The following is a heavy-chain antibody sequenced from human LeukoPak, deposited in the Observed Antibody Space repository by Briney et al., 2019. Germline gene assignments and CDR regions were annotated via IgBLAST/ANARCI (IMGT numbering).Heavy chain of an antibody. D-gene: IGHD6-13*01. J-gene: IGHJ4*02. Sequence: GGSLRLSCAASGFTFDDYAMHWVRQAPGKGLEWVSLISWDGGSTYYADSVKGRFTISRDNSKNSLYLQMNSLRAEDTALYYCAKDTAAAAFRYFDYWGQGTLVTVSS. CDR1: GFTFDDYA. CDR2: ISWDGGST. CDR3: AKDTAAAAFRYFDY. V-gene: IGHV3-43D*04.